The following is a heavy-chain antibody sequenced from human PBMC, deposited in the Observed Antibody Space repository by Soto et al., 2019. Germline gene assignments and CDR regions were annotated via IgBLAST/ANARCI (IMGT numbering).Heavy chain of an antibody. J-gene: IGHJ1*01. D-gene: IGHD1-26*01. Sequence: GGSLRLSCAASGFTFSTYWMQWVRQVPGEGLVWVSSISESGDITVYADSVKGRFTISRDNAKNTLYLQMDGLRVEDTAIYYCSREYYSAGTHWGQGTLVTVSS. CDR3: SREYYSAGTH. CDR1: GFTFSTYW. V-gene: IGHV3-74*01. CDR2: ISESGDIT.